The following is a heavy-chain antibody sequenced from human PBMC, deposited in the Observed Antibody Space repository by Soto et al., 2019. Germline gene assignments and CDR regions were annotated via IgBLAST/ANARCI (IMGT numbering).Heavy chain of an antibody. Sequence: SETLSLTCTVSGGSISSYYWSWIRQPPGKGLEWIGYIYYSGSTNYNPSLKSRVTISVDTSKNQFSLKLSSVTAADTAVYYCAREAEGCFDFWCPGTLVTVS. CDR1: GGSISSYY. J-gene: IGHJ4*02. V-gene: IGHV4-59*01. CDR3: AREAEGCFDF. CDR2: IYYSGST.